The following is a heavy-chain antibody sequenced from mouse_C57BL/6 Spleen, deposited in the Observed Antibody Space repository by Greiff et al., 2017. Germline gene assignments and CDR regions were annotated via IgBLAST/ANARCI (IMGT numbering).Heavy chain of an antibody. CDR3: VRSYRFAY. Sequence: EVKLMESGGGLVQPKGSLKLSCAASGFSFNTYAMNWVRQAPGKGLEWVARIRSKSNNYATYYADSVKDRFTISRDDSESMLYLQMNNLKTEDTAMYYCVRSYRFAYWGQGTLVTVSA. D-gene: IGHD1-1*01. CDR1: GFSFNTYA. CDR2: IRSKSNNYAT. J-gene: IGHJ3*01. V-gene: IGHV10-1*01.